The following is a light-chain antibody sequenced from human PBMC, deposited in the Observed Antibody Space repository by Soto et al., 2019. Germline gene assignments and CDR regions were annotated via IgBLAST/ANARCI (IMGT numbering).Light chain of an antibody. V-gene: IGKV1-33*01. CDR2: DAS. Sequence: DIQMTQSPSSLSASVGDRVTITCQASQDISNYLNWYQQKPGKAPKLLIYDASNLETGVPSRFSGSGSGTVFTSTISSLQPKDIEKYYCKQYNNPPFIFAPGTKVNIK. J-gene: IGKJ3*01. CDR1: QDISNY. CDR3: KQYNNPPFI.